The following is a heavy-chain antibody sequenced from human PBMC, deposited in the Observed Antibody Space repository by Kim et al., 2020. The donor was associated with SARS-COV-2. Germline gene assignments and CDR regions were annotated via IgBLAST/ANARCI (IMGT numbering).Heavy chain of an antibody. D-gene: IGHD3-9*01. J-gene: IGHJ4*02. CDR1: GFTFSSYA. CDR2: ISGSGGST. Sequence: GGSLRLSCAASGFTFSSYAMSWVRQAPGKGLEWVSAISGSGGSTYYADSVKGRFTISRDNSKNTLYLQMNSLRAEDTAVYYCAKGHHYDILIGYFHFDYWGQGTLVTVSS. CDR3: AKGHHYDILIGYFHFDY. V-gene: IGHV3-23*01.